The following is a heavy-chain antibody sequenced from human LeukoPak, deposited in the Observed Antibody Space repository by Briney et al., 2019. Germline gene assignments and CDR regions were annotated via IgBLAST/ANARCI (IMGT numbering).Heavy chain of an antibody. D-gene: IGHD1-1*01. CDR1: GLTFRNYG. J-gene: IGHJ4*02. V-gene: IGHV3-30*03. Sequence: GGSLRLSCAASGLTFRNYGMHWVRQAPGKGLEWVAIISYDGSNKYYADSVRGRFTISKDNSQNTLYLQMNSLRAEDTAVYYCASHRGDYATGYFDYWGQGTLVTVSS. CDR3: ASHRGDYATGYFDY. CDR2: ISYDGSNK.